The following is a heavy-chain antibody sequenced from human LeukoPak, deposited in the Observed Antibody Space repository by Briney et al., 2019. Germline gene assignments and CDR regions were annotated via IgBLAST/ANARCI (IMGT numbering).Heavy chain of an antibody. Sequence: QAGGSLRLSCAASGFTFSSYAMHWVRQAPGKGLEWVAVISYDGSNKYYADSVKGRFTISRDNSKNTLYLQMNSLRAEDTAVYYCAREWIDVGAAFDIWGQGTMVTVSS. V-gene: IGHV3-30-3*01. J-gene: IGHJ3*02. CDR3: AREWIDVGAAFDI. D-gene: IGHD2-2*03. CDR2: ISYDGSNK. CDR1: GFTFSSYA.